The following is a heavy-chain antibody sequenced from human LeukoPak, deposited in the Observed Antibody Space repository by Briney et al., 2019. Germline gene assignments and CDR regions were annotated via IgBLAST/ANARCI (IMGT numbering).Heavy chain of an antibody. D-gene: IGHD3-10*01. V-gene: IGHV4-34*01. CDR2: INHSGST. J-gene: IGHJ4*02. CDR3: ARDKGRITMVRGVFDY. Sequence: PSETLSLTCAVYGGSFSGYYWSWIRQPPGKGLEWIGEINHSGSTNYNPSLKSRVTISVDTSKNQFSLKQSSVTAADTAVYYCARDKGRITMVRGVFDYWGQGTLVTVSS. CDR1: GGSFSGYY.